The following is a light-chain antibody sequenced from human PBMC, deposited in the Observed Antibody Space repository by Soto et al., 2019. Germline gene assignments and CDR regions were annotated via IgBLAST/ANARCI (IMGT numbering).Light chain of an antibody. CDR2: GAS. Sequence: EIVMTQSPATLSVSPGDRATLSCRASQSFRSNLAWYQQKPGQAPRLLIYGASPRARGVPARFNGSGSGTEFTLTISSLQSEDFAVYHCQHYDYWPWTFGQGTKVEIK. CDR3: QHYDYWPWT. J-gene: IGKJ1*01. V-gene: IGKV3-15*01. CDR1: QSFRSN.